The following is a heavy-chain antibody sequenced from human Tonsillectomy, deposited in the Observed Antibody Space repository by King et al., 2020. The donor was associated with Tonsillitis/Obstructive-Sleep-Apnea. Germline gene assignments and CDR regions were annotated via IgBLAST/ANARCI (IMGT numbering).Heavy chain of an antibody. CDR3: ARGLPHMGFDP. Sequence: DVQLVESGAEVKKPGESLKISCKGSGYSFTSYWIGWVRQMPVKGLEWMGIIYPGDSDTRNSPSFQGQVTISADKSITTAYLRWGSLKASDTAIYYCARGLPHMGFDPWGQGTLVTVSS. CDR2: IYPGDSDT. V-gene: IGHV5-51*01. CDR1: GYSFTSYW. D-gene: IGHD3-16*01. J-gene: IGHJ5*02.